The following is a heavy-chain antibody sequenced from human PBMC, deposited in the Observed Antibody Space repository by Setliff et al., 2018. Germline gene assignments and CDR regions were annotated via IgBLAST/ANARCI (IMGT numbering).Heavy chain of an antibody. CDR3: AKQGYSDSLYAFDV. J-gene: IGHJ3*01. CDR1: GYTFTAYY. CDR2: IRPNTGST. Sequence: GASVKVSCKTSGYTFTAYYIYWVRQAPGHGLELMGRIRPNTGSTNYLQDFQGRVTITRDTSIYTVYMELTGLTSGDTAVYYCAKQGYSDSLYAFDVWGQGTVVTVSS. D-gene: IGHD3-16*02. V-gene: IGHV1-2*06.